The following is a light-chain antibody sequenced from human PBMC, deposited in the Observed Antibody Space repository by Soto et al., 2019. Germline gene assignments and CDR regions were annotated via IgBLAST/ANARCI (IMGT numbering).Light chain of an antibody. Sequence: QSVLTQPASVSGSPGQSITISCTGTSSDVGGYDYVSWYQLHPGKAPKLMVFEVSNRPSGVSYRFSGSKSGNTASLTISGLQADDEADYYCCSYTDSRTHIFGSGTKVTVL. CDR3: CSYTDSRTHI. CDR1: SSDVGGYDY. J-gene: IGLJ1*01. V-gene: IGLV2-14*01. CDR2: EVS.